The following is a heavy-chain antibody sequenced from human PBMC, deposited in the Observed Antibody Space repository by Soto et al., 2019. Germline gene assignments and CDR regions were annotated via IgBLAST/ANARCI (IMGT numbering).Heavy chain of an antibody. CDR2: IYYSGST. Sequence: QVQLQESGPGLVKPSQTLSLTCTVSGGSISSGDYYWSWIRQPPGKGLEWIGYIYYSGSTYYNPSLKSRVTISVDTSKNQFSLKLSSVTAADTAVYYCARDLNPYNWNDATQSDWGQGTLVTVSS. V-gene: IGHV4-30-4*01. CDR3: ARDLNPYNWNDATQSD. J-gene: IGHJ4*02. CDR1: GGSISSGDYY. D-gene: IGHD1-20*01.